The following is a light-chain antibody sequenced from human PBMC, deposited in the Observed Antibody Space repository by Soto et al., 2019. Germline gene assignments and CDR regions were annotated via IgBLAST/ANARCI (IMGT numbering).Light chain of an antibody. CDR3: QQYYSYPRT. Sequence: AIRMTQSQSSFSASTGDRVTITCRASQGISSYLAWYQQKPGKAPKLLIYAASTLQSGVPSRFSGSGSGTDFTLTISCLQSEDVATYYCQQYYSYPRTFGQGTKVEIK. CDR1: QGISSY. V-gene: IGKV1-8*01. CDR2: AAS. J-gene: IGKJ1*01.